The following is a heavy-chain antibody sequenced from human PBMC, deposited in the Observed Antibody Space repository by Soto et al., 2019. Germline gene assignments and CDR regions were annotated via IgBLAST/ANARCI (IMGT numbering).Heavy chain of an antibody. CDR3: VREGDNWNYGWFDP. D-gene: IGHD1-7*01. Sequence: SETLSLTCTVSGGSISSGGYYWSWIRQHPGKGLEWIGYIYYSGSTYYNPSLKSRVTISVDTSKNQFSLKLGSVTAADTAVYYCVREGDNWNYGWFDPWGQGTLVTVSS. J-gene: IGHJ5*02. CDR1: GGSISSGGYY. CDR2: IYYSGST. V-gene: IGHV4-31*03.